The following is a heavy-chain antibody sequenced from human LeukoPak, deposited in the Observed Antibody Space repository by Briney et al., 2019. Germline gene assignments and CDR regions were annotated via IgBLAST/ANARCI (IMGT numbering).Heavy chain of an antibody. CDR2: IYYSGST. D-gene: IGHD2-2*01. J-gene: IGHJ6*02. CDR1: GGSISSSSYY. Sequence: SETLSLTCTVSGGSISSSSYYWGWIRQPPGKGLEWIGSIYYSGSTYYNPSLKSRVTISVDTSKNQFSLKLSSVTAADTAVYYCAGSSTHGMDVWGQGTTVTVSS. V-gene: IGHV4-39*01. CDR3: AGSSTHGMDV.